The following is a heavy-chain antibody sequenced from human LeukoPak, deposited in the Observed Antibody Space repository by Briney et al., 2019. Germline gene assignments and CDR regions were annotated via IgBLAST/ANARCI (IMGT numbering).Heavy chain of an antibody. Sequence: ASVKVSCRASGYTFTSYGISWVRQVPGQGLEWMGWISTYNDNTYSAQKFQGRVTMTTDTSTSTAYMELRSLRSDDTAVYYCARDKNIVVVPAASFDYWGQGTLVTVSS. CDR2: ISTYNDNT. J-gene: IGHJ4*02. CDR1: GYTFTSYG. CDR3: ARDKNIVVVPAASFDY. D-gene: IGHD2-2*01. V-gene: IGHV1-18*04.